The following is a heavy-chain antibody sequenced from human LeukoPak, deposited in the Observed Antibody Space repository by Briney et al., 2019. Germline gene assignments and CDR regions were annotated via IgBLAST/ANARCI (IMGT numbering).Heavy chain of an antibody. CDR1: GASVSSGGYY. CDR2: IYYSGST. D-gene: IGHD3-10*01. J-gene: IGHJ4*02. V-gene: IGHV4-61*08. Sequence: SETLSLTCTVSGASVSSGGYYWSWLRQPPGKGLEWIGYIYYSGSTNYNPSLKSRVTISVDTSKNQFSPKVSSVTAAATAVYYCARRGGSGRSFDYWGQGTLVTVSS. CDR3: ARRGGSGRSFDY.